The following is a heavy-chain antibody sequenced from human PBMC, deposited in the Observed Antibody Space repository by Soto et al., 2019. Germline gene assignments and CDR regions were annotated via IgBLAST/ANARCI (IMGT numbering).Heavy chain of an antibody. Sequence: GGSLRLSCAASGFTFSSYVMSWVRQAPGKGLEWVSSIIGSGVGTYYADSVKGRFIISRDNSKNSLWLHMNSLRAEDTAVYYCATGFDYYGSGSYYLFNYWGQGALVTVSS. CDR2: IIGSGVGT. V-gene: IGHV3-23*01. CDR3: ATGFDYYGSGSYYLFNY. D-gene: IGHD3-10*01. CDR1: GFTFSSYV. J-gene: IGHJ4*02.